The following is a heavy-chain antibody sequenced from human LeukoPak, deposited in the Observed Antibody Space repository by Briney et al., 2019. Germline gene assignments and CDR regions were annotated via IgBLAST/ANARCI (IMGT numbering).Heavy chain of an antibody. CDR2: IYYSGST. CDR1: GGSISSSSYY. V-gene: IGHV4-39*01. D-gene: IGHD6-19*01. Sequence: SETLSLTCTVSGGSISSSSYYWGWIRQPPGKGLEWIGSIYYSGSTYYNPSLKSRVTISVDTSKNQFSLKLSSVTAADTAVYYCARPPDSGSRWYYFDYWGQGTLVNVSS. J-gene: IGHJ4*02. CDR3: ARPPDSGSRWYYFDY.